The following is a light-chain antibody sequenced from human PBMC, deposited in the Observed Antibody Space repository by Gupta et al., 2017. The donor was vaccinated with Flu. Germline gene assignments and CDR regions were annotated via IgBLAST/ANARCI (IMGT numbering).Light chain of an antibody. CDR1: QSVSTY. CDR2: DAS. CDR3: QKRSNWPPYT. J-gene: IGKJ2*01. V-gene: IGKV3-11*01. Sequence: EIELTQSPATLSLSPGERATPSCRTSQSVSTYLAWYQKKPGQAPRLLIYDASNRATGIPARFSGSGSGTNFTLTISSLEPEDFAVYYCQKRSNWPPYTFGQGTRLEI.